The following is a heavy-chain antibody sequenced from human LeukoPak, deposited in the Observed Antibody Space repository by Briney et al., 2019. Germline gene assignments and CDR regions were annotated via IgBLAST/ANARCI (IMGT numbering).Heavy chain of an antibody. CDR1: GFTFSDHY. CDR2: IRNKANSYST. D-gene: IGHD3-22*01. V-gene: IGHV3-72*01. CDR3: ARAKTYYYDSSGYYG. Sequence: PGGSLRLSCAASGFTFSDHYMDWVRQAPGKGLEWVGRIRNKANSYSTEYAASVKGRFTISRDDSKNSLYLQMNSLKTEDTAVYYCARAKTYYYDSSGYYGWGQGTLVTVSS. J-gene: IGHJ4*02.